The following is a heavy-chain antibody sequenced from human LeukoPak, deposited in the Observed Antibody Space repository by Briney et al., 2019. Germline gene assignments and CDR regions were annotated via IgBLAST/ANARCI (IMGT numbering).Heavy chain of an antibody. CDR3: ARGIQLWLAFDY. J-gene: IGHJ4*02. V-gene: IGHV1-2*02. CDR1: GYTFTGYY. D-gene: IGHD5-18*01. CDR2: INPNSGGT. Sequence: ASVKVSCKASGYTFTGYYMHWVERPPGQGLRGMGWINPNSGGTNHAQKFQGRVTMTRDTSISTAYMELSRLRSDDTAVYYCARGIQLWLAFDYWGQGTLVTVSS.